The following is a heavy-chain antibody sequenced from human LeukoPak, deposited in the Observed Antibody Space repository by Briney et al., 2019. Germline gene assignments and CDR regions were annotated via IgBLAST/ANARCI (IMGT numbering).Heavy chain of an antibody. Sequence: SETLSLTCTVSGGSITSASYYWGWVRQPPGKGLEWIGEINHSGSTNYNPSLKSRVTISVDTSKNQFSLKLSSVTAADTAVYYCARGLRIAVAGTQKFDPWGQGALVTVSS. V-gene: IGHV4-39*07. D-gene: IGHD6-19*01. CDR3: ARGLRIAVAGTQKFDP. CDR2: INHSGST. CDR1: GGSITSASYY. J-gene: IGHJ5*02.